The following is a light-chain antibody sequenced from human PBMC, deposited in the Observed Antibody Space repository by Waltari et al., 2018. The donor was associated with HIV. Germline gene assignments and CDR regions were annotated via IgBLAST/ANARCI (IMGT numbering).Light chain of an antibody. J-gene: IGLJ2*01. CDR1: GSHIGRNY. CDR2: RNN. Sequence: QSVLTQPPSASGTPGQRVTISCSGSGSHIGRNYVYWYQHLPGTAPKLLIYRNNQRPSGVPDRFSGSSSGNTASLTITGAQAEDEADYYCNSRDSSGNHLMVFGGGTKLTVL. V-gene: IGLV1-47*01. CDR3: NSRDSSGNHLMV.